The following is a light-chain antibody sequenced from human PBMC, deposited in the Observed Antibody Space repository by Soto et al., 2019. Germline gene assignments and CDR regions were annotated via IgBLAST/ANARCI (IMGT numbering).Light chain of an antibody. CDR2: AAS. CDR3: QQSYTTPPT. J-gene: IGKJ1*01. Sequence: DTQLTQSPSSLSASVGDRVTLTCRASQNIDNYLNWYQQKPGKAPKLLIHAASTLHTGVPSRFSGDGSGTDFTHTFSSLQPEDFATYSCQQSYTTPPTFGQGTKVDI. CDR1: QNIDNY. V-gene: IGKV1-39*01.